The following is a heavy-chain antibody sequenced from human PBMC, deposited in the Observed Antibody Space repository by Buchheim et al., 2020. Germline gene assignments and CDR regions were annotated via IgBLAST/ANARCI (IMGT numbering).Heavy chain of an antibody. J-gene: IGHJ4*02. CDR2: IWYDGSNK. Sequence: QVQLAESGGGVVQPGRSLRLSCAASGFTPTSYGMHWVRQAPGKGLEWVAMIWYDGSNKYYGDSVKGRFSISRDNFKNTLYLQMNSLRPDDTAIYYCARDPPNSGWSFDNWGQGAL. CDR3: ARDPPNSGWSFDN. CDR1: GFTPTSYG. V-gene: IGHV3-33*01. D-gene: IGHD6-19*01.